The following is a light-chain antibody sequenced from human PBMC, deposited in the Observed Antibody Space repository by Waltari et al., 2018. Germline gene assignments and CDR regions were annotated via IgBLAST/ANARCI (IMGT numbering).Light chain of an antibody. CDR1: SSDVGGYNY. Sequence: HSALAQPASVSGSPGQSITTSRTGTSSDVGGYNYVPWYQQHPGKAPRLMIYDVNNRPSGVSNRFSGSKSGNTASLTISGLQAEDEADYYCSSFTRTNSWVFGGGTKLTVL. CDR3: SSFTRTNSWV. J-gene: IGLJ3*02. CDR2: DVN. V-gene: IGLV2-14*03.